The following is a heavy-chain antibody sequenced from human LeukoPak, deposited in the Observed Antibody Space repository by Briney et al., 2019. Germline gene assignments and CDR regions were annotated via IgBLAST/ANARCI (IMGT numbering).Heavy chain of an antibody. J-gene: IGHJ6*02. D-gene: IGHD2-2*01. CDR1: GFTFSSYW. CDR2: INSDGSST. CDR3: ARGRVVGCSSTYCSYGMDV. Sequence: GGSLRLSCATSGFTFSSYWIHWVRQAPGKGLVWVSRINSDGSSTTYADSVKGRFAISRDNAKNTLYLQMNSLKAEDTAVYYCARGRVVGCSSTYCSYGMDVWGQGTTVTVSS. V-gene: IGHV3-74*01.